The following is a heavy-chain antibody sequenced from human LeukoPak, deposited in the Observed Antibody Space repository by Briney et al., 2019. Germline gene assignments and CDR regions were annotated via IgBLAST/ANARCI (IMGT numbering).Heavy chain of an antibody. CDR1: GGTFSSYA. CDR2: IIPILGIA. D-gene: IGHD2-2*01. CDR3: ARTPEGYCSSTSCQPTDYYYYYGMDV. Sequence: GSSVKVSCKASGGTFSSYAISWVRQAPGQGLEWMGRIIPILGIANYAQKFPGRVTITADKSTSTAYMELSSLRSEDTAVYYCARTPEGYCSSTSCQPTDYYYYYGMDVWGQGTTVTVSS. J-gene: IGHJ6*02. V-gene: IGHV1-69*04.